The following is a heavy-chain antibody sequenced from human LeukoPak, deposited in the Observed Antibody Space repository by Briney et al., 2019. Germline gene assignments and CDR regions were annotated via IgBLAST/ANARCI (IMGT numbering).Heavy chain of an antibody. D-gene: IGHD6-25*01. J-gene: IGHJ6*02. CDR2: IYYSGST. V-gene: IGHV4-30-4*01. CDR1: GGSISSGDYY. CDR3: ARDPLRLRAGYGMDV. Sequence: SETLSLTCTVSGGSISSGDYYWSWIRQPPGKGLEWIGYIYYSGSTYYNPSLKSRVTISVDTSKNQLSLKLSSVTAADTAVYYCARDPLRLRAGYGMDVWGQGTTVTVSS.